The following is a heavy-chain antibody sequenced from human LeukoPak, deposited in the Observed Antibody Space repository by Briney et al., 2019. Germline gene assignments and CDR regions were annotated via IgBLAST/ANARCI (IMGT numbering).Heavy chain of an antibody. D-gene: IGHD5-24*01. CDR1: GGFISNYY. J-gene: IGHJ4*02. V-gene: IGHV4-59*01. CDR3: ARGRWLQLPDY. CDR2: IYYSGST. Sequence: PSETLSLTCTVSGGFISNYYWSWIRQPPGKGLEWIGYIYYSGSTDYNPSLKSRVTISVDTSKNQFSLKLSSVTAADTAVYYCARGRWLQLPDYWGQGTLVTVSS.